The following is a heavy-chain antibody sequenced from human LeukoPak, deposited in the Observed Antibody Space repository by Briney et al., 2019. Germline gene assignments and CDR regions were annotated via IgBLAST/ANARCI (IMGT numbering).Heavy chain of an antibody. CDR2: IIPIFGTA. CDR3: AGNYDYVWGRLD. Sequence: ASVKVSCKASGGTFSSYAISWVRQAPGQGLEWMGRIIPIFGTANYAQKFQGRVTITTDESTSTAYMELSSLRSEDTAVYYFAGNYDYVWGRLDWGQGTLVTVSS. D-gene: IGHD3-16*01. V-gene: IGHV1-69*05. CDR1: GGTFSSYA. J-gene: IGHJ4*02.